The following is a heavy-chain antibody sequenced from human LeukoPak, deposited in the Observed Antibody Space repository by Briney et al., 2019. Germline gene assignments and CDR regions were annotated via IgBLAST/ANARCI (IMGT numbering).Heavy chain of an antibody. CDR1: GGSISSYY. CDR2: IYYSGST. CDR3: ASPGLGGGYIDY. D-gene: IGHD2-15*01. V-gene: IGHV4-59*12. J-gene: IGHJ4*02. Sequence: SETLSLTCTVSGGSISSYYWSWIRQPPGKGLEWIGYIYYSGSTNYNPSLKSRVTISVDTSKNQFSLKLSSVTAADTAVYYCASPGLGGGYIDYWGQGTLVTVSS.